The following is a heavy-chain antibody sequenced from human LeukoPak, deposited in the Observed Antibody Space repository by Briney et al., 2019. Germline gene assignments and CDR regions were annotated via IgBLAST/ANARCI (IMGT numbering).Heavy chain of an antibody. Sequence: SETLSLTCAVYGGSFSGYYWSWIRQPPGKGLEWIGEINHSGSTNYNPSLKSRVTISVDTSKNQFSLKLSSVTAADTAVYYCARHRFVVRGVILSYYYYYMDVWGKGTTVTISS. V-gene: IGHV4-34*01. J-gene: IGHJ6*03. CDR2: INHSGST. CDR3: ARHRFVVRGVILSYYYYYMDV. D-gene: IGHD3-10*01. CDR1: GGSFSGYY.